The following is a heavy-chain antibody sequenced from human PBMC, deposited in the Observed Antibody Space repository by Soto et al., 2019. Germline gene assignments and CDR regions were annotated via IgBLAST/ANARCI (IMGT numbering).Heavy chain of an antibody. CDR1: GFTFSTYA. D-gene: IGHD3-22*01. V-gene: IGHV3-23*01. CDR3: AKGPYYYDSSGYPV. CDR2: IRGSGYST. Sequence: GGSLRLSCAASGFTFSTYALSWVRLAPGKGLEWVSGIRGSGYSTYYADSVKGRFTISRDNSKNTLYLQINSLRAEDTAVYYCAKGPYYYDSSGYPVWGQGTLVTVSS. J-gene: IGHJ4*02.